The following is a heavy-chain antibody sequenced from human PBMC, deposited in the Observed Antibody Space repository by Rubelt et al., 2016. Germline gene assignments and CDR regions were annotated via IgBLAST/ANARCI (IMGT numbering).Heavy chain of an antibody. Sequence: QVQLQESGPGLVKPSETLSLTCTVSGGSINNYYWSWIRQPPGKGLEWIAYVYYSGITNYNPSLESRVTISVDTSKNQFSLKLNSVTAADTAVYYCAKAPTQYRNGYFDYWGQGTLVTVSS. J-gene: IGHJ4*02. V-gene: IGHV4-59*12. D-gene: IGHD5-18*01. CDR3: AKAPTQYRNGYFDY. CDR2: VYYSGIT. CDR1: GGSINNYY.